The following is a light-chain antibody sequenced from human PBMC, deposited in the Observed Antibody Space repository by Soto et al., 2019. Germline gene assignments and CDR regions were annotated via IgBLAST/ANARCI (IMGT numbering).Light chain of an antibody. CDR3: ATWDDSLNGYV. CDR1: SSNIGSNI. CDR2: SNT. J-gene: IGLJ1*01. V-gene: IGLV1-44*01. Sequence: QLVLAQSPSASGTPGQRVTISCSGSSSNIGSNIVNWYQQLPGTAPKLLIYSNTQRPSGVPDRFSGSKSGTSASLAIRGLQSDDEADYYCATWDDSLNGYVFGTGTKVTVL.